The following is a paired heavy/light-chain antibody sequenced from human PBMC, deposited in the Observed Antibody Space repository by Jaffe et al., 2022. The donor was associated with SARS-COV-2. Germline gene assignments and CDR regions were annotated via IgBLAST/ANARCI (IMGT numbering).Heavy chain of an antibody. CDR3: ARSPRYSSGSFDY. CDR1: GFTFSSYS. Sequence: EVLLVESGGALVQPGGSLRLSCAASGFTFSSYSMNWVRQAPGKGLEWLSYTSDSTTIVYYADSVKGRFTISRDNAKNSLYLQMNSLRDEDTAVYYCARSPRYSSGSFDYWGQGTLVTVSS. J-gene: IGHJ4*02. V-gene: IGHV3-48*02. CDR2: TSDSTTIV. D-gene: IGHD6-19*01.
Light chain of an antibody. V-gene: IGKV1-33*01. J-gene: IGKJ2*01. Sequence: DIQMTQSPSSLSASVGDRVTITCQASQDISKYLNWYQQKPGKAPKLLIYDASNLETGVPSKFSGSGSGTDFIFTISSLQPEDVATYYCQQYDNLPYTFGQGTKLHIK. CDR1: QDISKY. CDR2: DAS. CDR3: QQYDNLPYT.